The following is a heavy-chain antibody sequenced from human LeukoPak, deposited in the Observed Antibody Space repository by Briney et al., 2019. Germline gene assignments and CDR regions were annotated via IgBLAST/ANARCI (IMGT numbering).Heavy chain of an antibody. CDR1: GFTFSSYA. V-gene: IGHV3-30*04. Sequence: GGSLRLSCAASGFTFSSYAMHWVRQAPGKGLEWVAVISYDGSNKYYADSVKGRFTISRDNSENTLYLQMNSLRAEDTAVYYCARERLSRNWFDPWGQGTLVTVSS. J-gene: IGHJ5*02. CDR2: ISYDGSNK. D-gene: IGHD6-25*01. CDR3: ARERLSRNWFDP.